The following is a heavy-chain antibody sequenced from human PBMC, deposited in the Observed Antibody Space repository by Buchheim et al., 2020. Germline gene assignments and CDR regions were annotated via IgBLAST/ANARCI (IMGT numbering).Heavy chain of an antibody. V-gene: IGHV3-23*01. CDR2: ISGSGGSS. J-gene: IGHJ4*02. CDR3: AKRRGTGTTVSSNLYYFDY. D-gene: IGHD1-1*01. Sequence: EVQLLESGGGLVQPGGSLRLSCAASGFTFSSYAMSWVRQAPGKGLEWVSAISGSGGSSYYADSVKGRFTISRDNSKNTLYLQMNSLRAEDTAVYYCAKRRGTGTTVSSNLYYFDYWGQGTL. CDR1: GFTFSSYA.